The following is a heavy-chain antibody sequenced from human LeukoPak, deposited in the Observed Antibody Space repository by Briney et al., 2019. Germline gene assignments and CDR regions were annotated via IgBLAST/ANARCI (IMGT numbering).Heavy chain of an antibody. J-gene: IGHJ3*02. Sequence: SGGSLRLSCAASEFTFSSYGMHWVRQAPGKGLEWVAVIWYDGSNKCYADSVKGRFTISRDNSKNSLYLQMNSLRAEDTAVYYCAKDGYCSAGSCFSANDAFDIWGQGTMVTVSS. CDR2: IWYDGSNK. CDR3: AKDGYCSAGSCFSANDAFDI. CDR1: EFTFSSYG. V-gene: IGHV3-33*06. D-gene: IGHD2-15*01.